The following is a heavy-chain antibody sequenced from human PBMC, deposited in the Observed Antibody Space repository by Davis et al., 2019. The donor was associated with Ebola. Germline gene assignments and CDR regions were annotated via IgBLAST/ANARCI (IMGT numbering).Heavy chain of an antibody. Sequence: SGPTLVKPTQTLTLTCTFSGFSLSTSGMCVNWIRQSPGKALEWLALIDWDDDKYYNASLKTRLTISKDTSKNQVVLTMTKMDPVDTATYYCARMAVGPTQINYFFDYWGQGTLVTVSS. CDR2: IDWDDDK. V-gene: IGHV2-70*01. D-gene: IGHD4-23*01. CDR3: ARMAVGPTQINYFFDY. CDR1: GFSLSTSGMC. J-gene: IGHJ4*02.